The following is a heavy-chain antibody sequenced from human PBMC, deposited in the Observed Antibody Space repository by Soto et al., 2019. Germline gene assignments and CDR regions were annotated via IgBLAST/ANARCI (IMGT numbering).Heavy chain of an antibody. V-gene: IGHV4-59*01. J-gene: IGHJ2*01. D-gene: IGHD3-10*01. CDR3: ARVPPLWFGGDWFFDR. CDR1: GGSINSDF. Sequence: QVQLQESGPGLVKPSETLSLTCTVSGGSINSDFWSWIRQPPGKELEWIGYIYYNGHTNYNPSLKSRVTISVDTSKKQFSLNLTSVTAADTAVYYGARVPPLWFGGDWFFDRWGRGTLVALSS. CDR2: IYYNGHT.